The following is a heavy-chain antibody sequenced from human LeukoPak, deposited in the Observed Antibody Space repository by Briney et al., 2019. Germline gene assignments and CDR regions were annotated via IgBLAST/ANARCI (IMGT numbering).Heavy chain of an antibody. CDR3: ARLLGGAFDI. V-gene: IGHV1-69*13. CDR2: IIPIFGTA. D-gene: IGHD7-27*01. CDR1: GGTFSSYA. Sequence: ASVKVSCKASGGTFSSYAISWVRQAPGQGLEWMGGIIPIFGTANYAQKFQGRVTITADESTSTAYMELRSLRSDDTAVYYCARLLGGAFDIWGQGTMVTVSS. J-gene: IGHJ3*02.